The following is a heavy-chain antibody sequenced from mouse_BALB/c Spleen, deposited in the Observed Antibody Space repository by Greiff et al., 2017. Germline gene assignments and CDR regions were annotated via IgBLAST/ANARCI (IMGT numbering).Heavy chain of an antibody. CDR2: IDPANGNT. Sequence: DVQLQESGAELVKPGASVKLSCTASGFNIKDTYMHWVKQRPEQGLEWIGRIDPANGNTKYDPKFQGKATITADTSSNTAYLQLSSLTSEDTAVYYCARGNGYDGFAYGGQGTLVTVSA. J-gene: IGHJ3*01. CDR1: GFNIKDTY. CDR3: ARGNGYDGFAY. V-gene: IGHV14-3*02. D-gene: IGHD2-2*01.